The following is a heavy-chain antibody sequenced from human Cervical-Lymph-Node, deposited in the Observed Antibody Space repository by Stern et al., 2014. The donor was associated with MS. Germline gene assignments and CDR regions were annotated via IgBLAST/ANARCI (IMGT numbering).Heavy chain of an antibody. CDR2: IYYSENT. V-gene: IGHV4-31*03. Sequence: QVQLQESGPGLVKPSQTLSLTCTVSGGSISNGAYYWSWIRQHPGKGPEWIGDIYYSENTYYNPSLKNRVSISLDTSKNQFSLKLSSVTAADTAVYYCARGFDNSGYYYNSAFDVWGQGTMVTVSS. J-gene: IGHJ3*01. CDR3: ARGFDNSGYYYNSAFDV. D-gene: IGHD3-22*01. CDR1: GGSISNGAYY.